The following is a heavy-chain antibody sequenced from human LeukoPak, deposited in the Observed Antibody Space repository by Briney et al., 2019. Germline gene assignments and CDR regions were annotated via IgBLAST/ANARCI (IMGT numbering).Heavy chain of an antibody. CDR1: GGSFSGYY. CDR2: INHSGST. D-gene: IGHD6-13*01. V-gene: IGHV4-34*01. J-gene: IGHJ4*02. Sequence: PSETLSLTCAVYGGSFSGYYWSWIRQPPGKGLERIGEINHSGSTNYNPSLKSRVTISVDTSKNQFSLKLSSVTAADTAVYYCARSLPSSSWYAGGFDYWGQGTLVTVSS. CDR3: ARSLPSSSWYAGGFDY.